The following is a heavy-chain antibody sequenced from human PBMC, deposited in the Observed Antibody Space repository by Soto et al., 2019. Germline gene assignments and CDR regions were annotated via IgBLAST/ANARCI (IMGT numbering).Heavy chain of an antibody. Sequence: GGSLRLSCAASGFTFSSYGMHWVRQAPGKGLEWVAVISYDGSNKYYADSVKGRFTISRDNSKNTLYLQMNSLRAEDTAVYYCAKDVLSALLYYYYGMDVWGQGTTVTVSS. CDR3: AKDVLSALLYYYYGMDV. CDR1: GFTFSSYG. J-gene: IGHJ6*02. V-gene: IGHV3-30*18. CDR2: ISYDGSNK. D-gene: IGHD2-15*01.